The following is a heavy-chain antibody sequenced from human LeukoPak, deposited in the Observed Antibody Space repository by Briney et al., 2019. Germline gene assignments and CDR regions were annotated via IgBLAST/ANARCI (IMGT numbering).Heavy chain of an antibody. CDR1: GFTLSSFG. CDR3: AKDADTATIIYWYFDL. CDR2: ISDDESNR. D-gene: IGHD5-18*01. J-gene: IGHJ2*01. Sequence: GGSLRLSCTASGFTLSSFGMHWVRQAPGKGLEWVAVISDDESNRYYADSVKGRFTISRDNSKNTLYPQMNSLRAEDTAVYYCAKDADTATIIYWYFDLWGRGTLVTVSS. V-gene: IGHV3-30*18.